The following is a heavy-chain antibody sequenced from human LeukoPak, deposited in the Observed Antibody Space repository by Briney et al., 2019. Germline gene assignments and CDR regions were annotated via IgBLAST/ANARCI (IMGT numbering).Heavy chain of an antibody. V-gene: IGHV4-34*01. CDR3: ASPGSGRHAFDI. CDR1: GGSFSGYY. D-gene: IGHD3-10*01. Sequence: SETLSLTCAVYGGSFSGYYWSWIRQPPGKGLEWIGEINHSGSTNYNPSLKSRVTISVDTSKNQFSLKLSSVTAADTAVYYCASPGSGRHAFDIWGQGTMVTVAS. CDR2: INHSGST. J-gene: IGHJ3*02.